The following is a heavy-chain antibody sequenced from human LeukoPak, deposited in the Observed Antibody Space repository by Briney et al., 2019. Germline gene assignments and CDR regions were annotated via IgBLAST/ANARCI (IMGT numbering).Heavy chain of an antibody. CDR3: ARLAAWYYFDY. V-gene: IGHV4-39*01. CDR1: GGSISSSSYY. J-gene: IGHJ4*02. CDR2: VYYSGNT. Sequence: SETLSLTCTVSGGSISSSSYYWGWVRQPPGKGLEWTGNVYYSGNTYYNPSLKSRVTISVDTSKNQFSLKLSSVTAADTAVYYCARLAAWYYFDYWGQGTLVTVSS.